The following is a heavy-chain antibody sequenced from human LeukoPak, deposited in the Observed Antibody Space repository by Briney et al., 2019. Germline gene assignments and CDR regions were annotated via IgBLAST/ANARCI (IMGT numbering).Heavy chain of an antibody. CDR2: IDPSDSYT. J-gene: IGHJ4*02. Sequence: GESLKISCKGSGYSINNYWIGWVRQMPGKGLEWMGRIDPSDSYTNYSPSFQGHVTISADKSISTAYLQWSSLKASDTAMYYCAREGSSFPGFDYWGQGTLVTVSS. D-gene: IGHD6-6*01. CDR3: AREGSSFPGFDY. CDR1: GYSINNYW. V-gene: IGHV5-10-1*01.